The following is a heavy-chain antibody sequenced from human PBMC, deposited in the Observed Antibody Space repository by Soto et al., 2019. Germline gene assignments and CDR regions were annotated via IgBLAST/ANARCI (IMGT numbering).Heavy chain of an antibody. V-gene: IGHV4-59*01. CDR1: GGSISNYY. J-gene: IGHJ5*02. Sequence: SETLSLTCTVSGGSISNYYWTWIRQPPGKRLEWIGYIFYSGTTNYNPSFKSRVTISVDTPKNQFSLKLTSVTAADTAVYYCARGVATIGPWGQGTLVTVSS. CDR2: IFYSGTT. CDR3: ARGVATIGP. D-gene: IGHD5-12*01.